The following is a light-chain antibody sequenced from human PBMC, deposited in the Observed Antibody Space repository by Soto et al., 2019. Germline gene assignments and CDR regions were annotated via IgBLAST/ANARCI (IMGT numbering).Light chain of an antibody. V-gene: IGKV1-33*01. J-gene: IGKJ5*01. CDR3: QQYHSLIT. CDR2: DAS. CDR1: QDISNY. Sequence: IQMSQSPSSLSASVGDRFTITCQASQDISNYLNWYQQKPGKAPKLLISDASRLETGVPSRFSGRGSGTDFTFTISSLQPEDIATYYCQQYHSLITFGRGTRLEIK.